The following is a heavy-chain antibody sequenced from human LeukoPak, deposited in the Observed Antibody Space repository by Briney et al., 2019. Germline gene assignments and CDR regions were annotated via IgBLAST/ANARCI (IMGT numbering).Heavy chain of an antibody. Sequence: GGSLRLSCAASGFTFSSYNMNWVRQAPGKGLKWVSSISSSSSYIYYADSVKGRFTISRDNAKNSLYLQMNSLRAEDTAVYYCARGRGYYGSGSYVDYWGQGTLVTVSS. CDR3: ARGRGYYGSGSYVDY. CDR1: GFTFSSYN. J-gene: IGHJ4*02. V-gene: IGHV3-21*01. D-gene: IGHD3-10*01. CDR2: ISSSSSYI.